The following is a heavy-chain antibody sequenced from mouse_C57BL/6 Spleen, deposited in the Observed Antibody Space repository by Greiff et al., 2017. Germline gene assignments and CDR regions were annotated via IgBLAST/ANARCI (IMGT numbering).Heavy chain of an antibody. Sequence: QVQLQQSGAELARPGASVQLSCKASGYTFTSYGISWVKQRNGQGLEWIGEIYPRSGNTYYNEKFKGKATLPADKSSSTAYMELRSLTSEDSAVYFCAREGGYGSSVYWYFDVWGTGTTVTVSS. D-gene: IGHD1-1*01. CDR3: AREGGYGSSVYWYFDV. J-gene: IGHJ1*03. CDR1: GYTFTSYG. V-gene: IGHV1-81*01. CDR2: IYPRSGNT.